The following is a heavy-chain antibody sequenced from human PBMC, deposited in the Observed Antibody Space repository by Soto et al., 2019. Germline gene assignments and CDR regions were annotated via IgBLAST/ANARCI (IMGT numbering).Heavy chain of an antibody. D-gene: IGHD3-16*01. CDR3: ASRTRYDYIWGSPGYVDV. CDR1: GGSISSGGYY. V-gene: IGHV4-31*03. CDR2: IYYSGST. Sequence: PSETLSLTCTVSGGSISSGGYYWSWIRQHPGKGLEWIGYIYYSGSTYYNPSLKSRVTISVDTSKNQFSLKLSSVTAADTAVYYCASRTRYDYIWGSPGYVDVWGKGTTVTVSS. J-gene: IGHJ6*03.